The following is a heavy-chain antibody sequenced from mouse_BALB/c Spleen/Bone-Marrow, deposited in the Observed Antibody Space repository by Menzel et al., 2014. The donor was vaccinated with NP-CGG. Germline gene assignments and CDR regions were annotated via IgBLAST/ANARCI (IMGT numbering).Heavy chain of an antibody. CDR3: ADYLYVMDY. D-gene: IGHD2-4*01. J-gene: IGHJ4*01. CDR2: IYPRDGST. Sequence: VKLQESGPELVKPGASVKISCKASGYIFTSYYIHWVKQRPGQGLEWIGYIYPRDGSTNYNEKFKGKATLTADTSSSTAYMQLSSLTSEDSAVYFCADYLYVMDYWGQGTSVTVSS. CDR1: GYIFTSYY. V-gene: IGHV1S12*01.